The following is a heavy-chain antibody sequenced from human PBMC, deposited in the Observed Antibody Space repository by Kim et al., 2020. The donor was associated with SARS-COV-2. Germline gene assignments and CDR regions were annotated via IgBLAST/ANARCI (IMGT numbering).Heavy chain of an antibody. CDR2: ISGSGGST. V-gene: IGHV3-23*01. J-gene: IGHJ4*02. CDR3: AKGTILGVGIYYFDY. Sequence: GGSLRLSCAASGFTFSSYAMSWVRQAPGKGLEWVSAISGSGGSTYYADSVKGRFTISRDNSKNTLYLQMNSLRAEDTAVYYCAKGTILGVGIYYFDYWGQGTLVTVSS. CDR1: GFTFSSYA. D-gene: IGHD3-3*01.